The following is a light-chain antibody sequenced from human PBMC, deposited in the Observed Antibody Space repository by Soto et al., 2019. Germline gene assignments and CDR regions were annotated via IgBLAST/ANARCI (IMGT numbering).Light chain of an antibody. CDR3: ATWDRSLSVGV. J-gene: IGLJ2*01. CDR2: DND. CDR1: SSNIGNNY. Sequence: QSVLTQPPSVSAAPGQKVTISCSGSSSNIGNNYVFWYQQLPATAPKLLIYDNDKRTSGIPDRFSGSKSGTSATLGITGLQTGDEADYYCATWDRSLSVGVFGGGTKLTVL. V-gene: IGLV1-51*01.